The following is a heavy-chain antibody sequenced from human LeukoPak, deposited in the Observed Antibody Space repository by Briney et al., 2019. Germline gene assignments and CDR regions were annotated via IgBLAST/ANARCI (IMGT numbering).Heavy chain of an antibody. CDR3: ARTISTATASY. CDR2: IKEDGSEK. Sequence: GGSLRLSCAASGFTYSTYWMNWLRQAPGTGLEWVATIKEDGSEKHYVDSVEGRFTISRDNGKNSLYLQMNSLRAEDTAAYYCARTISTATASYWGQGTVVTVSS. D-gene: IGHD4-17*01. V-gene: IGHV3-7*04. J-gene: IGHJ4*02. CDR1: GFTYSTYW.